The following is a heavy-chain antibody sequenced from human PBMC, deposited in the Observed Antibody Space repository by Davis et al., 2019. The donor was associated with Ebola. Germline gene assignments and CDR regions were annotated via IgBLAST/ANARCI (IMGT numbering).Heavy chain of an antibody. J-gene: IGHJ5*02. CDR1: GVTFSSYA. D-gene: IGHD6-19*01. CDR2: IAYDEVN. V-gene: IGHV3-30-3*01. Sequence: GGSLRLSCVASGVTFSSYAMHWVRQAPGKGLEWVAVIAYDEVNFVKGRFTISRDNSKNTLYLEVDSLRPEDTAVYYCARDNGGFGGGWYAGWFDPWGQGTLVTVSS. CDR3: ARDNGGFGGGWYAGWFDP.